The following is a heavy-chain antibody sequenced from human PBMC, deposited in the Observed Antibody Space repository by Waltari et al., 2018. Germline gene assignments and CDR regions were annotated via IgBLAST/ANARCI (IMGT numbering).Heavy chain of an antibody. CDR3: ARQDYYYVKGYFDL. CDR1: GGSIISAASY. CDR2: MYYSGST. V-gene: IGHV4-39*01. Sequence: QLQLQESGPGLVKPSETLSLTCVVSGGSIISAASYWGWVRQPPGQGLEFIGSMYYSGSTYYNPSLKSRVTISVDTSQNQFSLRLSSVTAADTAVYYCARQDYYYVKGYFDLWGRGTLVTVSS. J-gene: IGHJ2*01. D-gene: IGHD3-22*01.